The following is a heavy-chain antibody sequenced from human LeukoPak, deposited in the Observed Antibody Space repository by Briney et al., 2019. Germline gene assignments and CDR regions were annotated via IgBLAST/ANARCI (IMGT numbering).Heavy chain of an antibody. CDR2: IYYSGST. J-gene: IGHJ6*03. CDR1: GGSISSYY. CDR3: ARTTYYYMDV. V-gene: IGHV4-59*01. D-gene: IGHD1-1*01. Sequence: NPSETLSLTCTVSGGSISSYYWSWIRQPPGKGLEWIGYIYYSGSTNYNPSLKSRVTISVDTSKNQFSLKLSSVTAADTAVYCCARTTYYYMDVWGKGTTVTVSS.